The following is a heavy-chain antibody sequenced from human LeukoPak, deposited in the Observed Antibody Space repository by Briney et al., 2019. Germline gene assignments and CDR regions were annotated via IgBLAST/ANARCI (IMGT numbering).Heavy chain of an antibody. CDR3: ARVSWRVRGVIWHWFDP. J-gene: IGHJ5*02. CDR2: IYHSGST. V-gene: IGHV4-4*02. Sequence: SETLSLTCAVSGGSISSSNWWSWVRQPPGKGLEWIGEIYHSGSTNYNPSLKSRVTISVDKSKNQFSLKLSSVTAADTAVYYCARVSWRVRGVIWHWFDPWGQGTLVTVSS. CDR1: GGSISSSNW. D-gene: IGHD3-10*01.